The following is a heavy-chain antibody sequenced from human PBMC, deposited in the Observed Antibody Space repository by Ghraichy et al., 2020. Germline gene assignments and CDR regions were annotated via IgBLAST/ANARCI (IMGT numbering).Heavy chain of an antibody. CDR1: GITFRSYA. D-gene: IGHD5-24*01. CDR2: ILDGGRRE. V-gene: IGHV3-30*02. J-gene: IGHJ4*02. Sequence: GGSLRLSCEVSGITFRSYAMYWVRQAPGKGLDWLARILDGGRREYYADSVKGRFTISRDDSKNTVYLDVNSLRPEDTAMYYCATDSYNFDYWGRGTLVTVSS. CDR3: ATDSYNFDY.